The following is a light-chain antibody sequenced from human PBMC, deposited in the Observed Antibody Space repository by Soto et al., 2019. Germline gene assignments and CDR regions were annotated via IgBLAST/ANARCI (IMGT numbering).Light chain of an antibody. J-gene: IGLJ3*02. CDR2: DVS. CDR1: SSDVGGYNY. V-gene: IGLV2-11*01. CDR3: CSNAGSYPLV. Sequence: QSALTQPRSVSGSPGQSVTISCTGTSSDVGGYNYVSWYQQHPGKAPKLMIYDVSKRPTGVPDRFSGSKSGNTASLTISGLQAVDESDSCCCSNAGSYPLVFGGGTNLTVL.